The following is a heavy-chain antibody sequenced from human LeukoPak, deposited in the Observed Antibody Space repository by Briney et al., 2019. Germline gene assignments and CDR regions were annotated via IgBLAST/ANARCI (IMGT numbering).Heavy chain of an antibody. CDR2: IYPADSDT. Sequence: GKSLKISCKGSGYSFTTNWIGWVRQRPGKGLEWMGMIYPADSDTRYSPSFQGQVTISVDKSISTAYMQWASLKASDTAMYYCTRPPFIWGQGTMVPVSS. J-gene: IGHJ3*02. V-gene: IGHV5-51*01. CDR3: TRPPFI. CDR1: GYSFTTNW.